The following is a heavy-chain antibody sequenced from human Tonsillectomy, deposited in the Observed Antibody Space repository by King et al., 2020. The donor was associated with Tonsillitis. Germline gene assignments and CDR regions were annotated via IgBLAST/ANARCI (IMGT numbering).Heavy chain of an antibody. CDR1: GGSISSSSYY. Sequence: QLQESGPGLVKPSETLSLTCTVSGGSISSSSYYWGWIRHPPGKGLEWIGSIYYSWSTYYNPSLKSRVTMSVDTSNNQFSLKLSSVTAADTAVYYCERGSRLVIYYFDYWGQGTLVTVSS. CDR3: ERGSRLVIYYFDY. V-gene: IGHV4-39*01. CDR2: IYYSWST. J-gene: IGHJ4*02. D-gene: IGHD2-21*01.